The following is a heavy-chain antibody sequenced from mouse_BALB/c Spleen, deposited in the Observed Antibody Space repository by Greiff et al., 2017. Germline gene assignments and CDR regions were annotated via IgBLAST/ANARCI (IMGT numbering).Heavy chain of an antibody. V-gene: IGHV5-17*02. CDR2: ISSGSSTI. Sequence: EVNVVESGGGLVQPGGSRKLSCAASGFTFSSFGMHWVRQAPEKGLEWVAYISSGSSTIYYADTVKGRFTISRDNPKNTLFLQMTSLRSEDTAMYYCARFTTVPYAMDYWGQGTSVTVSS. J-gene: IGHJ4*01. D-gene: IGHD1-1*01. CDR1: GFTFSSFG. CDR3: ARFTTVPYAMDY.